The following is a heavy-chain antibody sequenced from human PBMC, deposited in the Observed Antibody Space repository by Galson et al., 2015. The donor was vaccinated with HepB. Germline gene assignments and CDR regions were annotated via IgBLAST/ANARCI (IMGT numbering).Heavy chain of an antibody. CDR1: GGTFSSYA. CDR2: IIPILGIA. V-gene: IGHV1-69*04. Sequence: SVKVSCKASGGTFSSYAISWVRQAPGQGLEWMGRIIPILGIANYAQKFQGRVTITADKSTSTAYMELSSLRSEDTAVYYCARGYSSSIKKTDAFDIWGQGTMVTVSS. D-gene: IGHD6-13*01. J-gene: IGHJ3*02. CDR3: ARGYSSSIKKTDAFDI.